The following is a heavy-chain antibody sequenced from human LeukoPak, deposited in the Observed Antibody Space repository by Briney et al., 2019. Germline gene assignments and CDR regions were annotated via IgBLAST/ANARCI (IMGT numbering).Heavy chain of an antibody. CDR3: ARSPITIFGVVDNYFDY. D-gene: IGHD3-3*01. J-gene: IGHJ4*02. Sequence: SETLSLTCTVSGGSISSSSYYWGWIRQPPGKGLEWIGSIYYSGSTYYNPSLKSRVTISVDTSKNQFSLKLSSVTAADTAVYYCARSPITIFGVVDNYFDYWGQGTLVTVSS. V-gene: IGHV4-39*07. CDR2: IYYSGST. CDR1: GGSISSSSYY.